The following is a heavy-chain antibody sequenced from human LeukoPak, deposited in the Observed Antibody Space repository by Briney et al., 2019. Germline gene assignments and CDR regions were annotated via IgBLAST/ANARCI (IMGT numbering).Heavy chain of an antibody. CDR3: ARVRYQTWIQLWENYFDY. V-gene: IGHV4-61*05. D-gene: IGHD5-18*01. CDR1: GGSISRSSYY. CDR2: IYYIGSA. J-gene: IGHJ4*02. Sequence: SETLSLTCTVSGGSISRSSYYWGWIRQPPGKGLEWIGYIYYIGSANYNPSLKSRVSISLDTSKNQFSLRVSSVTAADTAVYYCARVRYQTWIQLWENYFDYWGQGTLVTVSS.